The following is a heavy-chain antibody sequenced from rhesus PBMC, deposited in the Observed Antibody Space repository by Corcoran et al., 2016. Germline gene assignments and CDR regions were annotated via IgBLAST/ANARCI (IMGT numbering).Heavy chain of an antibody. V-gene: IGHV3-28*02. D-gene: IGHD4-29*01. CDR2: INSAGSST. J-gene: IGHJ4*01. Sequence: EVQLVESGGGLAKPGGSLRLSCAASGFSFSYYYMSWGCQAPGKGLEWSSAINSAGSSTYYADSVKGRFTISRENAKNTLYLQMNSRRAEDTAVYYCARDPPLGVAAPAFDYWGQGVLVTVSS. CDR1: GFSFSYYY. CDR3: ARDPPLGVAAPAFDY.